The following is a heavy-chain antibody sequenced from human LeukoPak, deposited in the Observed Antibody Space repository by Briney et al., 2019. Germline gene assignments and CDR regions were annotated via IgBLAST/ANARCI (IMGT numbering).Heavy chain of an antibody. J-gene: IGHJ4*02. D-gene: IGHD3-3*01. CDR1: GYTFTSYG. V-gene: IGHV1-18*01. CDR2: ISAYNGNT. Sequence: GASVKVSCKASGYTFTSYGISWVRQAPGQGLEWMGWISAYNGNTNYAQKLQGRVTMTTDTSTSTAYMELRSLRSDDTAVYYCARDSRFLEWLFPFDYWGQGTLVTVSS. CDR3: ARDSRFLEWLFPFDY.